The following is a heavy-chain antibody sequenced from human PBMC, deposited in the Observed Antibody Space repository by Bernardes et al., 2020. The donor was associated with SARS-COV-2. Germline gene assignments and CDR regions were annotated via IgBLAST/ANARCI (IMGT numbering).Heavy chain of an antibody. CDR1: GFTFSSYA. Sequence: GGSMRLSCAASGFTFSSYAMSWVRPAPGKGLEWVSSISGSGGSTYYADSVKGRFTISRDNSKNTLYLQMNSLRAEDTAVYYCAKVSCSGGSCYSSPPHYFDYWGQGTLVTVSS. CDR2: ISGSGGST. V-gene: IGHV3-23*01. CDR3: AKVSCSGGSCYSSPPHYFDY. D-gene: IGHD2-15*01. J-gene: IGHJ4*02.